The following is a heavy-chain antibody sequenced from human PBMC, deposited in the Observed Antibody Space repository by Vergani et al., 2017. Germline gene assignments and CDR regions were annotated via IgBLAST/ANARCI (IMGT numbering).Heavy chain of an antibody. CDR1: GGSISSGSYY. CDR3: ARGYCSGGSCSIYGMDV. V-gene: IGHV4-61*02. J-gene: IGHJ6*02. Sequence: QVQLQESGPGLVKPSQTLSLTCTVSGGSISSGSYYWSWIRQPAGKGLEWIGRIYTSGSTNYNPSLKSRVSISVDTSKNQFSLKLSSVTAADTAVYYCARGYCSGGSCSIYGMDVWGQGTTVTVSS. D-gene: IGHD2-15*01. CDR2: IYTSGST.